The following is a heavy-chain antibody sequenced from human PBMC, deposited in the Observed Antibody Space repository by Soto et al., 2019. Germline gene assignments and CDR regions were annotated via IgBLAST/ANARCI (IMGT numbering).Heavy chain of an antibody. D-gene: IGHD5-18*01. Sequence: EVQLLESGGGLVQPGGSLRLSCAASGFTFSSYAMSWVRQAPGKGLEWVSAISGSGGSTYYADSVKGRFTISRYNSKNTLYLEMNSLRAEDTAVYYCAKGAGVDTAMVSYYYFGMDVWGQGTSVTVSS. CDR2: ISGSGGST. J-gene: IGHJ6*02. V-gene: IGHV3-23*01. CDR1: GFTFSSYA. CDR3: AKGAGVDTAMVSYYYFGMDV.